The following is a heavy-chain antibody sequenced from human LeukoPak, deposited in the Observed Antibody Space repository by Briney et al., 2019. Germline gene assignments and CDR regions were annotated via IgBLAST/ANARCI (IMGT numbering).Heavy chain of an antibody. CDR1: GGSISSSSYY. Sequence: PSETLSLTCTVSGGSISSSSYYWGWICQPPGKGLEWIGSIYYSGSTYYNPSLKSRVTISVDTSKNQFSLKLSSVTAADTAVYYCARDALRLGRYDYWGQGTLVTVSS. J-gene: IGHJ4*02. V-gene: IGHV4-39*07. D-gene: IGHD3-9*01. CDR3: ARDALRLGRYDY. CDR2: IYYSGST.